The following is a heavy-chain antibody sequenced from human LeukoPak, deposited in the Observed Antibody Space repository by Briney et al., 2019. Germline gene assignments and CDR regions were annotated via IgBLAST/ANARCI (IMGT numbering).Heavy chain of an antibody. Sequence: ASVKVSCKASGYTFTGYYMHWVRQAPGQGLEWMGWINPNSGGTNYAQKFQGRVTMTRDTSISTAYMELSRLRSDDTAVYYCARERFTMVRGAHNWFDPWGQGTLVTVSS. J-gene: IGHJ5*02. V-gene: IGHV1-2*02. CDR1: GYTFTGYY. CDR3: ARERFTMVRGAHNWFDP. CDR2: INPNSGGT. D-gene: IGHD3-10*01.